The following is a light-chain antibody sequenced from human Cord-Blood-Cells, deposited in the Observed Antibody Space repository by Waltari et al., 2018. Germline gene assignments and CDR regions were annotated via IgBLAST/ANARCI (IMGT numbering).Light chain of an antibody. CDR2: DVS. J-gene: IGLJ2*01. Sequence: QSALTQPASVSGSPGQSITISCTGTSSDVGGYNYVSWYQQHPGEAPNLMIYDVSNRPSGVSNRFSGSKSGNPPSLTISGLQAEDEADYYCSSYTSISTLGVFGGGTKLTVL. CDR3: SSYTSISTLGV. V-gene: IGLV2-14*01. CDR1: SSDVGGYNY.